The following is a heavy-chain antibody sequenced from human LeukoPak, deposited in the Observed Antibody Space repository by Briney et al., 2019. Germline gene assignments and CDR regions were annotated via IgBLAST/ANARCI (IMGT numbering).Heavy chain of an antibody. D-gene: IGHD6-19*01. Sequence: SETLSLTCSVSGGSISNYFWTWIRQPPGKGLEWIGYIYSSGSTYYNPSLKSRVTISVDTSKNRFSLKLSTVTAADTAVYYCARRFDTSGWVDYWGQGTLVTVSS. CDR2: IYSSGST. J-gene: IGHJ4*02. CDR1: GGSISNYF. CDR3: ARRFDTSGWVDY. V-gene: IGHV4-59*08.